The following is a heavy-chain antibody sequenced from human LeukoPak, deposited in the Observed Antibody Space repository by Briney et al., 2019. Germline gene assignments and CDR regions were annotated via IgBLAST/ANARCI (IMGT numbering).Heavy chain of an antibody. J-gene: IGHJ6*03. CDR3: AKIAVAAYYYYYMDV. Sequence: GGSLRLSCAASGFTFSSYEMNWVRQAPGKGLEWVSYISSSGSTIYYADSVKGRFTISRDNAKNSLYLQMNSLRAEDTAVYYCAKIAVAAYYYYYMDVWGKGTTVTISS. CDR1: GFTFSSYE. V-gene: IGHV3-48*03. CDR2: ISSSGSTI. D-gene: IGHD6-19*01.